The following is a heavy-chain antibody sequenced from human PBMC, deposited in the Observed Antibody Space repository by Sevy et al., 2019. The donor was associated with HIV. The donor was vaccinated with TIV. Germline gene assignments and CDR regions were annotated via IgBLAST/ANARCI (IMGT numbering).Heavy chain of an antibody. Sequence: ASVKVSCKASGYTFTAYYLYWVRQAPGQGLEWMGRINPNTGGTNSAQKFQGRVTMTRDTSISTAYMELTRLRSDDTAVYYCARFYCSGGSCYDKRDLFDYRGQGTLVTVSS. CDR3: ARFYCSGGSCYDKRDLFDY. D-gene: IGHD2-15*01. J-gene: IGHJ4*02. CDR2: INPNTGGT. V-gene: IGHV1-2*06. CDR1: GYTFTAYY.